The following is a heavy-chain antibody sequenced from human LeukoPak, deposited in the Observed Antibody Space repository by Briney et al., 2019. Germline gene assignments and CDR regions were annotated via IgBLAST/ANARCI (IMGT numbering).Heavy chain of an antibody. CDR2: INHSGST. V-gene: IGHV4-34*09. D-gene: IGHD4-17*01. J-gene: IGHJ4*02. Sequence: SETLSLTCAVYGGSFSGYYWSWIRQPPGKGLEWIGEINHSGSTNYNPSLKSRVTISVDTSKNQFSLKLSSVTAADTAVYYCARATDYGGADYWGQGTLVTVSS. CDR3: ARATDYGGADY. CDR1: GGSFSGYY.